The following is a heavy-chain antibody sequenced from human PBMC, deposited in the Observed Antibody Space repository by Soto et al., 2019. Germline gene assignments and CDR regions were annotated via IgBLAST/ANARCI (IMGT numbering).Heavy chain of an antibody. V-gene: IGHV3-49*04. D-gene: IGHD2-2*01. CDR2: IRSKRYGGTP. J-gene: IGHJ4*02. CDR3: TRLPRHPRPAFDY. CDR1: GFTLGDYA. Sequence: GWSLRLSCAASGFTLGDYALSWVRQGPGKGLEWVGFIRSKRYGGTPEYAASVKGRFSISRDDSGNIAYLQMNSLRTEDTAVYFCTRLPRHPRPAFDYWGQGTQVTVSS.